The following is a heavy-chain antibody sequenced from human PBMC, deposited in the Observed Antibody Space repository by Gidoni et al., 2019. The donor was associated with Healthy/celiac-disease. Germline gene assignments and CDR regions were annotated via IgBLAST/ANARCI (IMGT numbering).Heavy chain of an antibody. CDR1: GGTFSSYA. CDR2: SIPIHGIA. Sequence: QAQLVQSGAELKKPGSSVKPSCKASGGTFSSYAVSWVRQGPGKGLEWLGGSIPIHGIATYAQEFQGEDTITADESTNTTSMELSRLRSEDTAVYYSAREPTRQVGIVATSGYWGQGTLVTVSS. D-gene: IGHD5-12*01. V-gene: IGHV1-69*10. CDR3: AREPTRQVGIVATSGY. J-gene: IGHJ4*02.